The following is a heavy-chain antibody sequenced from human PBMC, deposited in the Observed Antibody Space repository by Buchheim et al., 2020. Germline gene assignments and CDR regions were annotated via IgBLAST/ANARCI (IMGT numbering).Heavy chain of an antibody. D-gene: IGHD3-3*01. Sequence: EVQLVESGGGLVQPGGSLRLSCAASGFTFSSYWMHWVRQAPGKGLVWVSRINSDGSSTSYADSVKGRFTISRDNAKNQMYLQMNSLRAEDTAVYYCARVRPPDYDFWSGYYDYYYYGMDVWGQGTT. CDR1: GFTFSSYW. CDR2: INSDGSST. CDR3: ARVRPPDYDFWSGYYDYYYYGMDV. V-gene: IGHV3-74*01. J-gene: IGHJ6*02.